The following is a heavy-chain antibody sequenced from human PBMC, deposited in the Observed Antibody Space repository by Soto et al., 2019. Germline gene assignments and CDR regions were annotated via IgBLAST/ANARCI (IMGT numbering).Heavy chain of an antibody. CDR2: ISGSGGNT. CDR1: TFAFTSFA. D-gene: IGHD3-22*01. Sequence: EVQLLESGGGLVQPGGSLRLSCAGSTFAFTSFAMSWVRQAPGKGLEWVADISGSGGNTYYADSVKGRFTISRDNYKYTLYLEMNSLRAEDTALYYCAKFESTLSFYYLYGLDVWGRGTTVIVSS. J-gene: IGHJ6*02. CDR3: AKFESTLSFYYLYGLDV. V-gene: IGHV3-23*01.